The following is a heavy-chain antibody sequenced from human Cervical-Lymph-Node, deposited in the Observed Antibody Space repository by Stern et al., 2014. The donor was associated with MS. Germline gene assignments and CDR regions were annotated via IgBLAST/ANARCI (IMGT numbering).Heavy chain of an antibody. CDR3: ARGPWTCRHGDS. CDR1: GFTFSTFA. V-gene: IGHV3-30*04. CDR2: ISNDCYHK. J-gene: IGHJ4*02. D-gene: IGHD3/OR15-3a*01. Sequence: VQLVESGGGVGQPGRSLRLTCEASGFTFSTFAMHWVRQAPGKGLAWVAVISNDCYHKGYGDSVKGRFTSSRDNPKKTVFLQMDSLRTEDTAFFYCARGPWTCRHGDSWGQGTLVSVSS.